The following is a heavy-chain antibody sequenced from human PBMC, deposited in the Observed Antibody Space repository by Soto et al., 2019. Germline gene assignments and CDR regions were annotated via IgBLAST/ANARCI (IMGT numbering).Heavy chain of an antibody. J-gene: IGHJ4*02. CDR2: NSPSNDNS. V-gene: IGHV1-18*01. Sequence: QVQMVQSGAEVKKPGTSVKVSCKASGYAFINYAVTWVRQAPGEGLEWMGWNSPSNDNSYSAQKFQDRVTMSTETSSNTAYMELRRLTSDDTAVYYCSREGGNTGTSDYWGQGTLVTVSS. CDR1: GYAFINYA. D-gene: IGHD1-7*01. CDR3: SREGGNTGTSDY.